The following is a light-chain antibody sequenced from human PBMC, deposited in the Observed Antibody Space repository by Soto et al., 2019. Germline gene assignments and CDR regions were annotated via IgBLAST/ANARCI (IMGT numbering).Light chain of an antibody. CDR2: DVT. J-gene: IGLJ3*02. CDR1: SSDIGAYNY. CDR3: LSYTSSSPFWV. V-gene: IGLV2-14*03. Sequence: QSVLTQPASVSGSPGQSITISCAGSSSDIGAYNYVSWYQHHPGKAPKLMIYDVTNRPSGVSDRFSGSKSGNTASLTISGLQAGDEADYSCLSYTSSSPFWVFGGGTKVPVL.